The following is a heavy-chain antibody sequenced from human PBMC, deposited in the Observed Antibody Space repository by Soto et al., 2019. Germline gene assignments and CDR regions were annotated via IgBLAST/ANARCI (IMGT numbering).Heavy chain of an antibody. CDR1: GFTFSSYA. V-gene: IGHV3-23*01. CDR2: ISGSGGST. D-gene: IGHD6-19*01. CDR3: AKDGYSSGCPLNYYFDY. Sequence: EVQLLESGGGLVQPGGSLRLSCAASGFTFSSYAMSWVRQAPGKGLEWVSAISGSGGSTYYADSVKGRFTISRDNSKNTLYLQMNSLRAEDTAVYYCAKDGYSSGCPLNYYFDYWGQGTLVTVSS. J-gene: IGHJ4*02.